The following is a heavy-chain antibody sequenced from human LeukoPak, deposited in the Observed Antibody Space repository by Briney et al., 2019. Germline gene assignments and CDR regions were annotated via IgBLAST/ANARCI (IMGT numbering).Heavy chain of an antibody. CDR3: ARGAVAVLRSWFDP. Sequence: ASVKASCKASGYTFTSYYMHWVRQAPGHGLEWMGVINPCGGSRNYAEKFQGRVAMTRDTSTSTVYMKLSSLRSEDTAVYYCARGAVAVLRSWFDPWGQGTLVTVSS. V-gene: IGHV1-46*01. J-gene: IGHJ5*02. CDR1: GYTFTSYY. CDR2: INPCGGSR. D-gene: IGHD6-19*01.